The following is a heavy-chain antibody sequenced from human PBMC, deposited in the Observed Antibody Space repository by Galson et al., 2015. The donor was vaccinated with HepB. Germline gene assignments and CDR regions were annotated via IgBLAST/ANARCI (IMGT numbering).Heavy chain of an antibody. CDR2: IDPSDSYT. D-gene: IGHD6-6*01. J-gene: IGHJ5*02. V-gene: IGHV5-10-1*01. CDR1: GYSFTSYW. CDR3: ARHGGVRNMEPIAARPPNWFDP. Sequence: QSGAEVKKPGESLRISCKGSGYSFTSYWISWVRQMPGKGLEWMGRIDPSDSYTNYSPSFQGHVTISADKSISTAYLQWSSLKASDTAMYYCARHGGVRNMEPIAARPPNWFDPWGQGTLVTVSS.